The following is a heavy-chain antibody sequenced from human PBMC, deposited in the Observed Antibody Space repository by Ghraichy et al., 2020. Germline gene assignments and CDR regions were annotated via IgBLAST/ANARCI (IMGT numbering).Heavy chain of an antibody. J-gene: IGHJ4*02. CDR2: ISGSGGST. CDR3: AKVMDLYYDILTGYSAPDASFDY. V-gene: IGHV3-23*01. D-gene: IGHD3-9*01. CDR1: GFTFSSYA. Sequence: GGSLRLSCAASGFTFSSYAMSWVRQAPGKGLEWVSAISGSGGSTYYADSVKGRFTISRDNSKNTLYLQMNSLRAEDTAVYYCAKVMDLYYDILTGYSAPDASFDYWGQGTLVTVSS.